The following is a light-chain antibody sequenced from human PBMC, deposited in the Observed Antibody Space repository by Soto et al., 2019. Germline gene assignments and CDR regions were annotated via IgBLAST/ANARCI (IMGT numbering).Light chain of an antibody. J-gene: IGKJ4*01. Sequence: DIVLTQSPATLSLSPGERATLSCRASQSVSSYLAWYQQKPGQAPRLLIYDASNRANGIPARFSGSGSGTDFTLTISSLEPEDFVVYYCQQSGSWPLTFGGGTKVEIK. CDR3: QQSGSWPLT. V-gene: IGKV3-11*01. CDR1: QSVSSY. CDR2: DAS.